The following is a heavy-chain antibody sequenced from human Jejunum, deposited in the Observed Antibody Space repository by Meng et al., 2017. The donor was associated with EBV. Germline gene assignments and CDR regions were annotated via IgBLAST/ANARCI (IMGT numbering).Heavy chain of an antibody. CDR2: IYYSGNT. J-gene: IGHJ4*02. V-gene: IGHV4-61*01. D-gene: IGHD3-22*01. Sequence: HLEESCPGLVKPSDTLSLTCTVSGGSGITASYYWSWIRQSPGKGLEWLGYIYYSGNTNYNPSLKSRATITVDTSKNQFSLKLSSVTAADTAVYYCARVVDYYERSGYPDFWGQGTLVTVSS. CDR3: ARVVDYYERSGYPDF. CDR1: GGSGITASYY.